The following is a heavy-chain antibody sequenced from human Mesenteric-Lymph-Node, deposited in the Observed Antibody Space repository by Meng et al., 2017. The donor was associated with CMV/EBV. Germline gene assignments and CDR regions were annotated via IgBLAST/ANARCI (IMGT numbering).Heavy chain of an antibody. CDR1: GYTITNYY. D-gene: IGHD1-26*01. CDR3: ARDSRHSGSYYDHFDY. CDR2: FNPSEGSP. V-gene: IGHV1-46*01. J-gene: IGHJ4*02. Sequence: ASVKVSCKASGYTITNYYTHWVRLAPGQGLEWMGVFNPSEGSPIYAQKFQGRITMTRDTSISTAYMELSRLRSDDTAVYYCARDSRHSGSYYDHFDYWGQGTLVTVSS.